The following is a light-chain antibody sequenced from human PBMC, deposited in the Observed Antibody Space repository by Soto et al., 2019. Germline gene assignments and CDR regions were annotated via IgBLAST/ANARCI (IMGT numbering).Light chain of an antibody. Sequence: DIVMTQSPDSLGMSLGERATINCKSSQNILYKSKNKNYLAWYQQKPGQPPKLLIYWASTRESGVPDRFSGSGSGTDFTPTINGLQDEDVAVYFCQQYHTTPFTFGPGTKVDIK. V-gene: IGKV4-1*01. CDR2: WAS. J-gene: IGKJ3*01. CDR3: QQYHTTPFT. CDR1: QNILYKSKNKNY.